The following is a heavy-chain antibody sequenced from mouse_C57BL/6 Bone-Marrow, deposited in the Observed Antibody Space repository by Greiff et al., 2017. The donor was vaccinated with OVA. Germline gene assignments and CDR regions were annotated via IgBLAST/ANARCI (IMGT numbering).Heavy chain of an antibody. CDR2: INPNNGGT. CDR3: ARGVIYYGNYEFAY. Sequence: EVQLQQSGPELVKPGASVKISCKASGYTFTDYYMNWVKQSPGKSLEWIGDINPNNGGTSYNQKFKGKATLTVDKSSSTAYMELRSLTSEDSAVYYCARGVIYYGNYEFAYWGQGTLVTVSA. D-gene: IGHD2-1*01. V-gene: IGHV1-26*01. J-gene: IGHJ3*01. CDR1: GYTFTDYY.